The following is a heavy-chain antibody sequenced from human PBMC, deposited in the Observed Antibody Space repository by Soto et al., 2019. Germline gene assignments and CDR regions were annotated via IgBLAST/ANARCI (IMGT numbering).Heavy chain of an antibody. CDR3: ARGGLSSGYSAFDY. CDR2: IYYNSNT. CDR1: GGSISSGGYY. V-gene: IGHV4-31*03. D-gene: IGHD3-22*01. J-gene: IGHJ4*02. Sequence: QVKLQESGPGLVKASQTLSLTCIVSGGSISSGGYYWSXIRQHPGKGLEWLGYIYYNSNTYYNPSLKSRLDISIXTSKKQFFLNLXSXXAADXXVYYCARGGLSSGYSAFDYWGQGTLVIVSS.